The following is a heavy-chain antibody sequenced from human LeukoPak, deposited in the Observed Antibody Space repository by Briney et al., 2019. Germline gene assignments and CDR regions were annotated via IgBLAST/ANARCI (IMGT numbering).Heavy chain of an antibody. V-gene: IGHV4-39*07. J-gene: IGHJ4*02. D-gene: IGHD6-13*01. Sequence: SETLSLTCTVSGGSISSSSYYWGWIRQPPGKGLEWIGSIYYSGSTYYNPSLKSRVTISVDTSKNQFSLKLSSVTAADTAVYYCARVIWSSSWYVANNFDYWGQGTLVTVSS. CDR1: GGSISSSSYY. CDR3: ARVIWSSSWYVANNFDY. CDR2: IYYSGST.